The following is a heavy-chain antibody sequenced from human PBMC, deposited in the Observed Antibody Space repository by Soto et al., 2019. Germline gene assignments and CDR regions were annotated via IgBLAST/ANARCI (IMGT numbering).Heavy chain of an antibody. Sequence: QVQLVQSGAEVEKPGASVKISCKASGYSFTSQYVHWVRQAPGQGLEWMGIINPNGGSTTYAQKSQGRVAMYRDPSTRTVYRELGSLTSEDTAAYYCGREHGRRTGGGGTEPLDIWGQGTMVTVAS. D-gene: IGHD3-16*01. J-gene: IGHJ3*02. V-gene: IGHV1-46*03. CDR2: INPNGGST. CDR3: GREHGRRTGGGGTEPLDI. CDR1: GYSFTSQY.